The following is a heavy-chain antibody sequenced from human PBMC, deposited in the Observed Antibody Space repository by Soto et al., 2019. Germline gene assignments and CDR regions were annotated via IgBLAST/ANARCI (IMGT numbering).Heavy chain of an antibody. D-gene: IGHD6-13*01. Sequence: LPFAASRFIVIKNFLMWVRQAPGKGLEWASLIYSGGNIHYADSVKGRFTISRDGSKNMLLLQMNSLRAEDTAVYYCTRDASRDSSARGWFDPWGPGTLVTVSS. CDR3: TRDASRDSSARGWFDP. CDR1: RFIVIKNF. V-gene: IGHV3-53*01. CDR2: IYSGGNI. J-gene: IGHJ5*02.